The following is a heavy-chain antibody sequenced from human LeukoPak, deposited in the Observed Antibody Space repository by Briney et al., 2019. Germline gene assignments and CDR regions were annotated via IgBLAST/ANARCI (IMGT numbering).Heavy chain of an antibody. CDR3: VRGGIQVSGIDEIDY. CDR2: VGISGDT. J-gene: IGHJ4*02. Sequence: GGSLRLFCAASGFIFRSYDMHWVRQVTGKGLEWVSAVGISGDTYYAGSVKGRFTISRENAKNSLYLQMNSLTAGDTAVYYCVRGGIQVSGIDEIDYWGQGTLVTVSS. D-gene: IGHD6-19*01. V-gene: IGHV3-13*01. CDR1: GFIFRSYD.